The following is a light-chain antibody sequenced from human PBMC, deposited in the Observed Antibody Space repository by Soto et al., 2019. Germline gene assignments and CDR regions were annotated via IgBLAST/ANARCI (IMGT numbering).Light chain of an antibody. CDR1: SSDVGGYNY. J-gene: IGLJ3*02. CDR3: TSYAGSNNWV. V-gene: IGLV2-8*01. CDR2: EVS. Sequence: QSVLTQPASVSGSPGQSITISCTGTSSDVGGYNYVSWYQQHPGKAPKLMIYEVSKRPSGVPDRFSGSKSGNTASLTVSGLQDEDEADYYCTSYAGSNNWVFGGGTKLTVL.